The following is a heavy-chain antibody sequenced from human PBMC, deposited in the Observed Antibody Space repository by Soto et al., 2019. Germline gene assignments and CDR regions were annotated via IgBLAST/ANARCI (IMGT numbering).Heavy chain of an antibody. D-gene: IGHD2-2*01. CDR2: IYHSGST. CDR1: GGSISSGGYS. J-gene: IGHJ5*02. Sequence: SETLSLTYAVSGGSISSGGYSWSWIRQPPGKGLEWIGYIYHSGSTYYNASLKSRVTISVDRSKNQFSLKLSSVTAADTAVYYCARVPDRWGQGTLVTVSS. V-gene: IGHV4-30-2*01. CDR3: ARVPDR.